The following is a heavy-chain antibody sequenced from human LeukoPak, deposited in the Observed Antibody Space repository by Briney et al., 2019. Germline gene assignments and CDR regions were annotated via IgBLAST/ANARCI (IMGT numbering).Heavy chain of an antibody. V-gene: IGHV3-66*02. D-gene: IGHD2-8*01. CDR1: GFTVSSNY. CDR2: IYSGGST. Sequence: GGSLRLSCAASGFTVSSNYMSWVRQAPGKGLEWVSVIYSGGSTYYADSVKGRFTISRDNSKNTLYLQMNSLRAEDTAVYYCARGIVLMVYAFDYWGQGTLVTVSS. CDR3: ARGIVLMVYAFDY. J-gene: IGHJ4*02.